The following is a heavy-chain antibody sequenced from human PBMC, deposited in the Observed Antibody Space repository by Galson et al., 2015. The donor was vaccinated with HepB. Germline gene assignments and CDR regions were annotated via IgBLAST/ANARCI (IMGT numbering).Heavy chain of an antibody. V-gene: IGHV2-26*01. J-gene: IGHJ2*01. CDR1: GFSLRNARMG. D-gene: IGHD3-3*01. CDR3: ARIRLRFLDHNWYFDL. CDR2: IFSNDEK. Sequence: ALVKPTQTLTLTCTVSGFSLRNARMGVSWIRQPPGKALEWLAHIFSNDEKSYSTSLKSRLTISKDTSKSQVVLTMTNMDPVDTATYYCARIRLRFLDHNWYFDLWGRGTLVTVSS.